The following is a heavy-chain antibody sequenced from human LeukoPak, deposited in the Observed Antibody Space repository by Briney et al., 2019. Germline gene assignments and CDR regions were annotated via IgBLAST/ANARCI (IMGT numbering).Heavy chain of an antibody. V-gene: IGHV3-11*01. CDR2: ISSSGSTI. CDR3: ARENYYYYMDV. CDR1: GFTFSDYY. Sequence: GGSLRLSCAASGFTFSDYYMSWVRQAPGKGLEWVSYISSSGSTIYYADSVKGRFTISRDNAKNSLYLQMSSLRAEDTAVYYCARENYYYYMDVWGKGTTVTISS. J-gene: IGHJ6*03.